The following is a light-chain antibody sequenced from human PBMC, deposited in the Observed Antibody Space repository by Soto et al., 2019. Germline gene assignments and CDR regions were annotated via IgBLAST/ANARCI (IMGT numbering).Light chain of an antibody. CDR2: DAS. CDR3: QQFNNYPL. J-gene: IGKJ3*01. V-gene: IGKV1D-13*01. Sequence: AIQLTQSPSSLSASVGDRVTITCRASQGISSALAWYQQKPGKAPKLLIYDASSLESGVPSRFSGSGSGTDFTLTISRLPPEDFETYYCQQFNNYPLFGHGPKVDIK. CDR1: QGISSA.